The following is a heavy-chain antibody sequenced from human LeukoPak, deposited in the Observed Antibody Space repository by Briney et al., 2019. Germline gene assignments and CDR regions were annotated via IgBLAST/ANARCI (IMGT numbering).Heavy chain of an antibody. CDR3: ARAKFDSSYYYYRGFDI. CDR2: ITDNGRKI. V-gene: IGHV3-11*04. Sequence: LSLTCTVSGGSISSSSYYMGWIRQAPGRGLEWISYITDNGRKIYYPDSVKGRFTMSRDNAKNSLYLQMNSLRAEDTAVYYCARAKFDSSYYYYRGFDIWGQGTMVTVSS. D-gene: IGHD3-22*01. CDR1: GGSISSSSYY. J-gene: IGHJ3*02.